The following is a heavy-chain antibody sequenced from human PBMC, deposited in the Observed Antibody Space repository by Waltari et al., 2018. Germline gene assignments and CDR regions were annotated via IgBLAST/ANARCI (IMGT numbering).Heavy chain of an antibody. D-gene: IGHD2-21*01. CDR3: TVIAGDFDI. CDR1: GYIVINYF. CDR2: INCRNGGT. V-gene: IGHV1-2*06. Sequence: QVNLVQSGADVRKPGASVTVSCKASGYIVINYFTHWVRQAPGQGLEWIGRINCRNGGTDYAQKFQGRVTLTRDTSISTAYMELSGLTLDDTAIYYCTVIAGDFDIWGPGTMVTASS. J-gene: IGHJ3*02.